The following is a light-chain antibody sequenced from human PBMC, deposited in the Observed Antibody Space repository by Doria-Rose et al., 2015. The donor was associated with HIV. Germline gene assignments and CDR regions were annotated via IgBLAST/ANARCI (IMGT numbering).Light chain of an antibody. CDR1: QGIGSA. J-gene: IGKJ2*01. V-gene: IGKV3-15*01. CDR3: QQYSQWPPYT. Sequence: EIVLTQSPATLSVSPGERATLSCRASQGIGSALAWYQQKPGQAPMTLIYRASIRATGIPPRFTGGGSGTEFTLTISSLQSEDFAVYFCQQYSQWPPYTFGQGTKLEVK. CDR2: RAS.